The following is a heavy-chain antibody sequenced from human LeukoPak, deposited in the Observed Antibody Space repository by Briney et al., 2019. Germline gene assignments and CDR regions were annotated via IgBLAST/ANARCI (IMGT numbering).Heavy chain of an antibody. D-gene: IGHD3-22*01. V-gene: IGHV4-30-4*01. Sequence: SETLSLTCTVSGGSISSGDYYWSWIRQPPGKGLEWIGYIYYSGSTYYNPSLKSRVTISVDTSKNQFSLKLSSVTAADTAVYYCARVPGQVVVSPFDYWGQGTLVTVSS. CDR3: ARVPGQVVVSPFDY. J-gene: IGHJ4*02. CDR2: IYYSGST. CDR1: GGSISSGDYY.